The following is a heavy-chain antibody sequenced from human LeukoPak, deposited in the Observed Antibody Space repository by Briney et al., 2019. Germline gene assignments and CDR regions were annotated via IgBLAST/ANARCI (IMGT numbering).Heavy chain of an antibody. CDR1: GFIFNDYA. J-gene: IGHJ4*02. CDR3: AKWTRTTLFRGDRARFDS. CDR2: ISASGGKT. Sequence: GGSLRLSCAASGFIFNDYAMSWVRQVPGKGLECVSVISASGGKTYYADSVKGRFTISRDTSKTTISLQMNSLRVEDSAVYYCAKWTRTTLFRGDRARFDSWGQGTLVAVSS. V-gene: IGHV3-23*01. D-gene: IGHD3-10*01.